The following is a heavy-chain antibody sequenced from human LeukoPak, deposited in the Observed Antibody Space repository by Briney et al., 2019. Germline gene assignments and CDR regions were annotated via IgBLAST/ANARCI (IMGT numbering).Heavy chain of an antibody. J-gene: IGHJ4*02. CDR2: IHTGGTT. CDR3: ARVWFGYFFQ. CDR1: GFAIRYDY. V-gene: IGHV3-53*01. Sequence: VGSLRLSCVASGFAIRYDYVGWVREAPGTGREWVAVIHTGGTTHYADSVKGRFTISKDKTNNTVYLQMNSVRVEHTAAYYCARVWFGYFFQWGEVALVTVSS. D-gene: IGHD3-10*01.